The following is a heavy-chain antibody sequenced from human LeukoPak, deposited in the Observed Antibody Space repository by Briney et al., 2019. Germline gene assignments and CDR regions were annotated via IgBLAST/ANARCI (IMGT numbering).Heavy chain of an antibody. V-gene: IGHV3-33*01. CDR3: ARTMRPILTGYYSLDY. J-gene: IGHJ4*02. CDR1: GFTFSSYG. D-gene: IGHD3-9*01. CDR2: IWYDGSNK. Sequence: PGGSLRLSCAASGFTFSSYGMHWVRQAPGKGLEWVAVIWYDGSNKYYADSVKGRFTISRDNSKNTLYLQMNSLRAEDTAVYYSARTMRPILTGYYSLDYWGQGTLVTVSS.